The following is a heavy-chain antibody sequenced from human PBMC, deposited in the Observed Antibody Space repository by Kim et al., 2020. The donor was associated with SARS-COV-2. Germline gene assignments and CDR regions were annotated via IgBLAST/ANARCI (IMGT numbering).Heavy chain of an antibody. Sequence: VEGRFTISRDNSKNTLYLQMSSLRAEDTAVYYCVQGGRITIFGVAGFDPWGQGTLVTVSS. V-gene: IGHV3-64D*06. J-gene: IGHJ5*02. CDR3: VQGGRITIFGVAGFDP. D-gene: IGHD3-3*01.